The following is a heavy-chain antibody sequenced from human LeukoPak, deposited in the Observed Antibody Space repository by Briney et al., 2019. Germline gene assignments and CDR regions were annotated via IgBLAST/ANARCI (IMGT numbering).Heavy chain of an antibody. J-gene: IGHJ2*01. V-gene: IGHV1-69*13. CDR1: GGTFSSYA. CDR3: ARDRRYYDSSGYSYYWYFDL. CDR2: IIPIFGTA. Sequence: SVKVSCKASGGTFSSYAISWVRQAPGQGLEWMGGIIPIFGTANYAQKSQGRVTITADESTSTAYMELSSLRSEDTAVYYCARDRRYYDSSGYSYYWYFDLWGRGTLVTVSS. D-gene: IGHD3-22*01.